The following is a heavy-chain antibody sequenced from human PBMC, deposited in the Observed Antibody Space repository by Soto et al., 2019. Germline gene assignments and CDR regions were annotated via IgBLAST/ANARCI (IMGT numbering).Heavy chain of an antibody. CDR3: AGPLSTVAGYQFWFDP. CDR2: IYYSGST. Sequence: QLQLQESGPGLVKPSETLSLTCTVSGGSISSSSYYWGWIRQPPGKGLEWIGSIYYSGSTYYNPPLGGRVTVCGDPSKNQFALQLSSGTAADTAVYSCAGPLSTVAGYQFWFDPWGQGTLVTVSS. D-gene: IGHD6-19*01. CDR1: GGSISSSSYY. V-gene: IGHV4-39*01. J-gene: IGHJ5*02.